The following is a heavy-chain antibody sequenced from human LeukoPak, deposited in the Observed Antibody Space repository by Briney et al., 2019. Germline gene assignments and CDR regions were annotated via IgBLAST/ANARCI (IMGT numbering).Heavy chain of an antibody. CDR3: ARANHSDGDLNTPYYYYYYMDV. D-gene: IGHD4-17*01. Sequence: PSETLSLTCAVYGGSFSGYYWSWIRQPPGKGLEWIGYIYYSGSTNYNPSLKSRVTISVDTSKNQFSLKLSSVTAADTAVYYCARANHSDGDLNTPYYYYYYMDVWGKGTTVTVSS. J-gene: IGHJ6*03. V-gene: IGHV4-59*01. CDR2: IYYSGST. CDR1: GGSFSGYY.